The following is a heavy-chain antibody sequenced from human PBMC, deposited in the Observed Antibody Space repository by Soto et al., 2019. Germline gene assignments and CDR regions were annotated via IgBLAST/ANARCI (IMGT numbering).Heavy chain of an antibody. D-gene: IGHD6-6*01. Sequence: SVKVSCKASGGTFSSYAISWVRQAPGQGLEWMGGFIPIFGTANYAQKFQGRVTITADKSTSTAYMELSSLRSEDTAVYYCASSPEYSRHDKQRYDMDVWGQGTTVTVSS. CDR1: GGTFSSYA. V-gene: IGHV1-69*06. J-gene: IGHJ6*02. CDR2: FIPIFGTA. CDR3: ASSPEYSRHDKQRYDMDV.